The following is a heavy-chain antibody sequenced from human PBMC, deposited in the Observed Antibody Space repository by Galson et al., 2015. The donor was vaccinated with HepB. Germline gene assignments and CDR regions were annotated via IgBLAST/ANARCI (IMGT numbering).Heavy chain of an antibody. CDR2: ISAYNGNT. V-gene: IGHV1-18*04. Sequence: SVKVSCKASGYTFTSYGISWVRQAPGQGLEWMGWISAYNGNTNYAQKLQGRVTMTTDTSTSTAYTELRSLRSDDTAVYYCARDYHDFWSGYYNHYYYGMDVWGQGTTVTVSS. J-gene: IGHJ6*02. CDR3: ARDYHDFWSGYYNHYYYGMDV. CDR1: GYTFTSYG. D-gene: IGHD3-3*01.